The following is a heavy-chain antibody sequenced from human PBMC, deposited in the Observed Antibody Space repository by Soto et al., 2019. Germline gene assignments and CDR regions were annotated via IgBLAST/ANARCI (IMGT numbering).Heavy chain of an antibody. CDR1: GYTFTSHY. Sequence: ASVKVSCKASGYTFTSHYIHWVRQAPGQGLEWMGIINPSGGSTSYAQKFQGRVTMTRDTSTSTVYMELSSLRSEDTAVYYCARGPNIVVVLPATGDCWGQGTLVTVSS. CDR2: INPSGGST. D-gene: IGHD2-15*01. CDR3: ARGPNIVVVLPATGDC. V-gene: IGHV1-46*01. J-gene: IGHJ4*02.